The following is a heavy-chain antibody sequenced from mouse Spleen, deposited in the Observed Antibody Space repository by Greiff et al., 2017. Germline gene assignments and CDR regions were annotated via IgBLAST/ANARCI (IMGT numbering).Heavy chain of an antibody. V-gene: IGHV5-9*04. CDR2: ISSGGGNT. CDR3: ARQDYRYDAYYAMDY. CDR1: GFTFSSYA. D-gene: IGHD2-14*01. Sequence: EVKVVESGGGLVKLGGSLKLSCAASGFTFSSYAMSWVRQTPEKRLEWVATISSGGGNTYYPDSVKGRFTISRDNAKNTLYLQMSSLKSEDTAMYYCARQDYRYDAYYAMDYWGQGTSVTVSS. J-gene: IGHJ4*01.